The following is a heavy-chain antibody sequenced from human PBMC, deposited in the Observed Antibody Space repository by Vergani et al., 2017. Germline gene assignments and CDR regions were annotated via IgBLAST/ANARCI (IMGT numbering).Heavy chain of an antibody. V-gene: IGHV3-23*01. CDR2: ISGSGGST. J-gene: IGHJ6*02. Sequence: EVQLLESGGGLVQPGESLRLSCAASGFTFSSYAMSWVRQAPGKGLEWVSAISGSGGSTYYADSVKGRFTISRDNAKNSLYLQMNSLRAEDTAVYYCAREDCGGYCYPWYYYGMDVWGQGTTVTVSS. D-gene: IGHD2-21*02. CDR3: AREDCGGYCYPWYYYGMDV. CDR1: GFTFSSYA.